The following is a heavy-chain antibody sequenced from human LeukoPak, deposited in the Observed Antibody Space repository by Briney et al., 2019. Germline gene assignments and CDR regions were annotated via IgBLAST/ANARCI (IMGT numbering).Heavy chain of an antibody. J-gene: IGHJ3*02. D-gene: IGHD1-14*01. CDR2: ISSSSSYI. CDR1: GFTFSSYA. V-gene: IGHV3-21*01. CDR3: AREPDSAFDI. Sequence: GGSLRLSCAASGFTFSSYAMSWVRQAPGKGLEWVSSISSSSSYIYYADSVKGRFTISRDNAKNSLYLQMNSLRAEDTAVYYCAREPDSAFDIWGQGTMVTVSS.